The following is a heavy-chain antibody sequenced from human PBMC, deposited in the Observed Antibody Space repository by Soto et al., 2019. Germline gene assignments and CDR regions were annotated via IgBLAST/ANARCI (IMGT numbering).Heavy chain of an antibody. CDR3: ARYGSGSYYPTTFDY. J-gene: IGHJ4*02. CDR2: IYYSGST. V-gene: IGHV4-31*03. Sequence: SETLSLTCTVSGGSISSGDDYWSWIRQHPGKGLEWIGYIYYSGSTYYNPSLKSRVTISVDTSQNQFSLKLSSVTAADTAVYFCARYGSGSYYPTTFDYWGQGTLVTVSS. CDR1: GGSISSGDDY. D-gene: IGHD3-10*01.